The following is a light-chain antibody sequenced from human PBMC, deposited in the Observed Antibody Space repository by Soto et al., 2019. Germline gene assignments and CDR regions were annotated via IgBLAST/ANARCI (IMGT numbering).Light chain of an antibody. Sequence: DIQMTQSPSTLPASVGDRVTITCRASQSISSWLAWYQQKPGKAPKLLIYDASTLESGVPTRFSGSGSGTEFTLTISRLEPEDFAVYYCQQYGSSGRTFGQGTKVDIK. CDR1: QSISSW. J-gene: IGKJ1*01. CDR2: DAS. CDR3: QQYGSSGRT. V-gene: IGKV1-5*01.